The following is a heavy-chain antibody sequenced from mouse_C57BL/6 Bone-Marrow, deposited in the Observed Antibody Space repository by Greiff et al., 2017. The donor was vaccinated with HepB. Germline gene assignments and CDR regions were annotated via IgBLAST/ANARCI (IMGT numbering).Heavy chain of an antibody. CDR1: GFTFSDYG. CDR2: ISNLAYSI. Sequence: EVKVVDSGGGLVQPGGSLKLSCAASGFTFSDYGMAWVRQAPRKGPEWVAFISNLAYSIYYADTVTGRFTISRENAKNTLYLEMSSLRSEDTAMYYCARRFYYDSWYFDVWGTGTTVTVSS. CDR3: ARRFYYDSWYFDV. V-gene: IGHV5-15*01. J-gene: IGHJ1*03. D-gene: IGHD2-4*01.